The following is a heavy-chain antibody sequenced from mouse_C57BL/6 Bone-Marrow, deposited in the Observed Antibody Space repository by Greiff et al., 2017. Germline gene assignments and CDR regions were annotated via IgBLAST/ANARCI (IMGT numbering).Heavy chain of an antibody. V-gene: IGHV5-6*01. CDR3: ARLYWYFDV. Sequence: DVHLVESGGDLVKPGGSLKLSCAASGFTFSSYGMSWVRQTPDKRLEWVATISSGGSYTYYPDSVKGRFTISRDNAKNTLYLQMSSLKSEDTAMYYCARLYWYFDVWGTGTTVTVSS. CDR1: GFTFSSYG. CDR2: ISSGGSYT. J-gene: IGHJ1*03.